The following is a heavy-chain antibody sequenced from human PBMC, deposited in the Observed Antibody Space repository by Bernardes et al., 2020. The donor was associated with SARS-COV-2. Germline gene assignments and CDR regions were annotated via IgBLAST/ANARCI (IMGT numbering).Heavy chain of an antibody. CDR3: ARVVGSGWPHPLT. V-gene: IGHV4-59*01. J-gene: IGHJ4*02. CDR1: GGSITSYY. Sequence: SETLSLTCTVSGGSITSYYWSWIRQPPGKGLEWIGHIYFSGSTKYNPSLKSRVTISVDTSKTQFSLKLSSVTAADTAVYYCARVVGSGWPHPLTWGQGILVTVSS. D-gene: IGHD6-19*01. CDR2: IYFSGST.